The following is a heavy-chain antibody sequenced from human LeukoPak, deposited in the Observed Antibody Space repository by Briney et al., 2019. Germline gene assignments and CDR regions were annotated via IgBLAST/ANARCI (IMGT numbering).Heavy chain of an antibody. V-gene: IGHV3-74*01. D-gene: IGHD5-24*01. CDR2: INNDGSST. J-gene: IGHJ4*02. CDR1: GCSFSDYW. CDR3: ARVMTTMWCYDY. Sequence: GVSLRLPCAASGCSFSDYWMHWVRQVPGKGLLWVARINNDGSSTIYADSVKGRFTISRDNAKNTLYLQMNSLRAEDTPVYYCARVMTTMWCYDYWGQGTLVPVSS.